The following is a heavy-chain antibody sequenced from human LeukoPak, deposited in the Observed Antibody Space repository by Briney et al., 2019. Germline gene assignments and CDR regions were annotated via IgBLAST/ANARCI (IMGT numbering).Heavy chain of an antibody. CDR1: GFIVSSNY. V-gene: IGHV3-53*01. Sequence: RPGGSLRLSCAASGFIVSSNYMSWVRRAPGKGLEWVSVIYSGGTTYYADSVKGRFTISRDNSNNTLYLQMNSLRAEDTAVYYCARGPVTRSEIWGQGTMVTVSS. J-gene: IGHJ3*02. CDR2: IYSGGTT. CDR3: ARGPVTRSEI. D-gene: IGHD4-17*01.